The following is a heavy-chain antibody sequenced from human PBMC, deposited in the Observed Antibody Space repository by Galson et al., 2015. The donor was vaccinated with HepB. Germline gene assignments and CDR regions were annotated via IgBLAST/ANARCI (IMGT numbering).Heavy chain of an antibody. Sequence: SLRLSCAASGFTFDSYGMNWVRQPPGKGLEWVSYISSSGSTTQYADSVKGRFTISRDSAKNSLYLQMNSLRDEDTAVYYCARGGHSDPFFDYWGQGTLVTVSS. CDR3: ARGGHSDPFFDY. D-gene: IGHD2-21*02. V-gene: IGHV3-48*02. J-gene: IGHJ4*02. CDR2: ISSSGSTT. CDR1: GFTFDSYG.